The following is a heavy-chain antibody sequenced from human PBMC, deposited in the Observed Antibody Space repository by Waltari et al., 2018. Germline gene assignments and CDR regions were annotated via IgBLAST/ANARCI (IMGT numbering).Heavy chain of an antibody. CDR1: GGSFSGYY. CDR3: AREREGVIAKHYYYYMDV. V-gene: IGHV4-34*01. J-gene: IGHJ6*03. CDR2: INHSGST. Sequence: QVQLQQWGAGLLKPSETLSLTCAVYGGSFSGYYWCWIRQPPGRGLEWIGEINHSGSTNYNPSLKSRVTISVDTSKNQFSLKLSSVTAADTAVYYCAREREGVIAKHYYYYMDVWGKGTTVTVSS. D-gene: IGHD2-21*01.